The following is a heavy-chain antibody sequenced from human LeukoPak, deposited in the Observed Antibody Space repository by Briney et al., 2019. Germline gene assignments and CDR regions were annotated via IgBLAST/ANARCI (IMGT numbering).Heavy chain of an antibody. Sequence: GSLRLSCAASGFTFSSYGMHWVRQAPGKGLEWVAVISYDGSNKCYADSVKGRFTISRDNSKNTLYLQMNSLRAEDTAVYYCAKDSPFDYWGQGTLVTVSS. CDR2: ISYDGSNK. CDR3: AKDSPFDY. J-gene: IGHJ4*02. CDR1: GFTFSSYG. V-gene: IGHV3-30*18.